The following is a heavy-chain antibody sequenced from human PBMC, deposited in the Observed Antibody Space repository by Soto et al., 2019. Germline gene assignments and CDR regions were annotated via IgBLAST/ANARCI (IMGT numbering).Heavy chain of an antibody. V-gene: IGHV3-30*18. Sequence: GGSLRLSCAASGFTFSSYGMHWVRQAPGQGLEWVAVISYDGSNKKYVDSVKGRFSISRDNSKNTVYLQMNSLRAEDSGVYYCAKDPLLDYWGQGTLVTVSS. D-gene: IGHD2-15*01. CDR3: AKDPLLDY. J-gene: IGHJ4*02. CDR2: ISYDGSNK. CDR1: GFTFSSYG.